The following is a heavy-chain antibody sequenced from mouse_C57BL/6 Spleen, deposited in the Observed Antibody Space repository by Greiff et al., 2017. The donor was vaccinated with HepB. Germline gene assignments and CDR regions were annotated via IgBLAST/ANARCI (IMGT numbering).Heavy chain of an antibody. V-gene: IGHV1-82*01. CDR3: ARTDFRFYYGSSFYAMDY. Sequence: VKLMESGPELVKPGASVKISCKASGYAFSSSWMNWVKQRPGKGLEWIGRIYPGDGDTNYNGKFKGKATLTADKSSSTAYMQLSSLTSEDSAVYFCARTDFRFYYGSSFYAMDYWGQGTSVTVSS. D-gene: IGHD1-1*01. J-gene: IGHJ4*01. CDR1: GYAFSSSW. CDR2: IYPGDGDT.